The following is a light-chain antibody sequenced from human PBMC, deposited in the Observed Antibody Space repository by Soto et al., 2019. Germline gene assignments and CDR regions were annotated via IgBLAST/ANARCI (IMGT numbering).Light chain of an antibody. CDR2: AAS. CDR3: QQYYNFPLT. V-gene: IGKV1-33*01. J-gene: IGKJ5*01. CDR1: QGITNY. Sequence: DIQMTQSPSSLSASVGDRVTITCQASQGITNYLNWFQQKPGKAPKLLIYAASNLETGVPPRFSGVESGTDFTLTISSLHPDYIPTYFCQQYYNFPLTFGQGTRL.